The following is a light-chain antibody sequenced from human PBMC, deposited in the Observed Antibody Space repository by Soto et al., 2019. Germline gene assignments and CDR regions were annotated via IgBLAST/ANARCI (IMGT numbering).Light chain of an antibody. CDR1: QVISNN. J-gene: IGKJ1*01. CDR3: QKYDSAPLT. V-gene: IGKV1-27*01. Sequence: DIQMTQSPSSLSASVGDRVTITCRASQVISNNLAWYQQKPGKVPQLLIYGASTLQSGVPSRFSGSRSGTDFTLTISILQTGDVATYYCQKYDSAPLTFGQGTKVEFK. CDR2: GAS.